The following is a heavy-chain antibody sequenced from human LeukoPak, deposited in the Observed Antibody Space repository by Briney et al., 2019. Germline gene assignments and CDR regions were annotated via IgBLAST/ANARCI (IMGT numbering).Heavy chain of an antibody. V-gene: IGHV1-69*13. CDR2: IIPIFGTA. J-gene: IGHJ5*02. CDR3: ARDIYGVSGNLHWFDP. Sequence: SVKVSCKASGGAVSSYVISWVRQAPGQGLEWMGGIIPIFGTANYAQKFQGRVTITADESTSTAYIELSSLRSEDTAVYYCARDIYGVSGNLHWFDPWGQGTLVTVS. D-gene: IGHD3-10*01. CDR1: GGAVSSYV.